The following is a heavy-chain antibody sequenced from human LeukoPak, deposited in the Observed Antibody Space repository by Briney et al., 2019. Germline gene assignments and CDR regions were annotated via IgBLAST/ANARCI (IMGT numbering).Heavy chain of an antibody. J-gene: IGHJ4*02. Sequence: GGSLRLSCAASGFTFSSHAMHWVRQAPGKGLEYVSAISSNRGSTYYANSVKGRFTISRDNSKNTLYLQMNSLRAEDTAVYYCARDSMEYYYDSSGYYDYWGQGTLVTVSS. CDR3: ARDSMEYYYDSSGYYDY. CDR1: GFTFSSHA. CDR2: ISSNRGST. V-gene: IGHV3-64*01. D-gene: IGHD3-22*01.